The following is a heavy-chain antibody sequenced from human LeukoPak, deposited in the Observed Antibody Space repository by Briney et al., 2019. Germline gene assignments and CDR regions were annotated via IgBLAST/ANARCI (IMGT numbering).Heavy chain of an antibody. CDR3: ARGPLYYDFWSGSYSYGMDV. CDR2: MNPNRGNT. D-gene: IGHD3-3*01. CDR1: GYTFTSYD. Sequence: ASVKVSCKASGYTFTSYDINWVRQATGQGLEGMGWMNPNRGNTGYAQKFQGRGTMTRNTSISTAYMELSSLRSEDTAVYYYARGPLYYDFWSGSYSYGMDVWGQGTTVTVSS. J-gene: IGHJ6*02. V-gene: IGHV1-8*01.